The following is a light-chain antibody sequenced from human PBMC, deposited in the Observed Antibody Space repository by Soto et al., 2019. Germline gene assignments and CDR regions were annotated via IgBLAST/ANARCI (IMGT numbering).Light chain of an antibody. CDR1: SSDVGGYNF. J-gene: IGLJ1*01. CDR2: EVS. V-gene: IGLV2-14*01. Sequence: LTQPASVSGSPGQSITISCTGASSDVGGYNFVSWYQHHPGTPPKLIIYEVSHRPSGVSHRFSGSKSANTASLTISGLQVEDEADYFCGSYSSTTTREVFGTGTKVTVL. CDR3: GSYSSTTTREV.